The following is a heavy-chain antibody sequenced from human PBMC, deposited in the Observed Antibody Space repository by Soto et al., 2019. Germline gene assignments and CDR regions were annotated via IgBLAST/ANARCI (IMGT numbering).Heavy chain of an antibody. Sequence: EVQLLESGGDLVQPGGSLRLSCAGSGFIFSNYAVSWVRQAPGKGLEWVSAVSGNGRTTYYADTAKGRFSITRDNSMNTVYLLMKSLRAEDTAVCYCAKDGDYYDFWSGDGLPLWGQGTTVTFSS. D-gene: IGHD3-3*01. V-gene: IGHV3-23*01. J-gene: IGHJ6*02. CDR2: VSGNGRTT. CDR1: GFIFSNYA. CDR3: AKDGDYYDFWSGDGLPL.